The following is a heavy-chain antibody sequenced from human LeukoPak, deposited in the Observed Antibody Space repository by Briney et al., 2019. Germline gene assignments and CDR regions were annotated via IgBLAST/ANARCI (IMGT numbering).Heavy chain of an antibody. J-gene: IGHJ4*02. D-gene: IGHD3-3*01. CDR2: IKSKTDGGTT. Sequence: GGSLRLSCAASGFTVSNNYMSWVRQAPGKGLEWVGHIKSKTDGGTTDYAAPVKGRFTISRDDSKNTLYLQMNSLKTEDTAVYYCTTDLGVEWGTFDYWGQGTLVTVSS. CDR1: GFTVSNNY. V-gene: IGHV3-15*01. CDR3: TTDLGVEWGTFDY.